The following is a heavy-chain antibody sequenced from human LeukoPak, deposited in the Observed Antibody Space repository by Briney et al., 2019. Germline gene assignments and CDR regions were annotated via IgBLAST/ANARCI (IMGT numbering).Heavy chain of an antibody. CDR3: AGGEEVFFDF. CDR1: GGSFSGYY. CDR2: INHSGST. V-gene: IGHV4-34*01. D-gene: IGHD1-14*01. J-gene: IGHJ4*02. Sequence: SETLSLTCVVYGGSFSGYYWSWIRQPPGKGLEWIGEINHSGSTNYNPSLKDRVTISVDTSENQFSLKLTSVTAADTAVYYCAGGEEVFFDFWGQGTLVTVSS.